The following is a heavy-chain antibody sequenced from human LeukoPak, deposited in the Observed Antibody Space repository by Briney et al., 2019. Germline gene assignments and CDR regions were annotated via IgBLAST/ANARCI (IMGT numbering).Heavy chain of an antibody. J-gene: IGHJ6*02. CDR3: ARTSGRTPVGYYYYPMDV. V-gene: IGHV4-61*08. CDR1: GGSMTSDGNY. Sequence: PSETLSLTCTVSGGSMTSDGNYWSWIRQPPGKGLEWIGYIYYSGSTNYNPSLKSRVTISVDTSKNQFSLKLSSVTAADTAVYYCARTSGRTPVGYYYYPMDVWGQGTTVTVSS. D-gene: IGHD3-10*01. CDR2: IYYSGST.